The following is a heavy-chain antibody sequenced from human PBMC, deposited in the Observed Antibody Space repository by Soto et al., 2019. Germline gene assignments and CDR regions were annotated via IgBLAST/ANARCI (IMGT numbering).Heavy chain of an antibody. CDR3: ARGSSVADSHY. CDR2: INPSGGST. D-gene: IGHD6-19*01. Sequence: ASVKVSCKASGYTFTSYYMHWVRQAPGQGLEWMGIINPSGGSTSYAQKFQGRVTMTTDTSTSTAYMELRSLRSDDTAVYYCARGSSVADSHYWGQGTLVTVSS. J-gene: IGHJ4*02. CDR1: GYTFTSYY. V-gene: IGHV1-46*01.